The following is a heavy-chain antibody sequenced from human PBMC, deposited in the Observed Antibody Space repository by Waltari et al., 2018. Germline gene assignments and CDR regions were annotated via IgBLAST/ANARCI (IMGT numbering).Heavy chain of an antibody. V-gene: IGHV1-46*01. CDR3: ARDGYRRPYGMDV. Sequence: QVQLVQSGAEVKKPGSSVQVSCKASGGTFSSYAISWVRQAPGQGLEWMGIINPSGGSTSYAQKFQGRVTMTRDTSTSTVYMELSSLRSEDTAVYYCARDGYRRPYGMDVWGQGTTVTVSS. J-gene: IGHJ6*02. CDR2: INPSGGST. CDR1: GGTFSSYA. D-gene: IGHD5-18*01.